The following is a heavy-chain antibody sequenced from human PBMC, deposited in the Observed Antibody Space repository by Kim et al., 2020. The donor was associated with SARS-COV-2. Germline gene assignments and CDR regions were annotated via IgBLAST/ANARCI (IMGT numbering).Heavy chain of an antibody. Sequence: STVYNPSLKSRISISVATSKNQFSLSLNSVTAADTAVYYCARMQRSNWFDPWGQGALVTVSS. CDR3: ARMQRSNWFDP. CDR2: ST. V-gene: IGHV4-30-2*05. D-gene: IGHD6-25*01. J-gene: IGHJ5*02.